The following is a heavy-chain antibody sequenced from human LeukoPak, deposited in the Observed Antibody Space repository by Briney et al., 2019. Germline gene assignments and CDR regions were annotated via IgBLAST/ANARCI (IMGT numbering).Heavy chain of an antibody. CDR1: GLTFSAYG. CDR3: VRGAVMPVAPSTIGTPGRPLYEYYGLDV. D-gene: IGHD6-13*01. CDR2: VSGADGTT. J-gene: IGHJ6*02. Sequence: GGSLRLSCSASGLTFSAYGRRWVRQSPRKGVEWVSGVSGADGTTTYADCVRGRFIISRDASKNTVYHQRNSLGAGDTAVYYCVRGAVMPVAPSTIGTPGRPLYEYYGLDVWGQGTTVTVPS. V-gene: IGHV3-23*01.